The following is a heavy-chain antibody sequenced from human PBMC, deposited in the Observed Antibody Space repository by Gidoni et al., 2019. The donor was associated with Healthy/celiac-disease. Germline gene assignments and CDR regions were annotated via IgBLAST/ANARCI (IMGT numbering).Heavy chain of an antibody. CDR2: IIPIFGTA. J-gene: IGHJ4*02. D-gene: IGHD3-16*01. Sequence: QVQLVQSGAEVKKPGSSVKVSCKASGGTFSSYAISWVRQAPGQGLEWMGGIIPIFGTANYAQKFQGRVTITADESTSTAYMELSSLRSEDTAVYYCARGSIPGRLGEFPDAYPKLGYFDYWGQGTLVTVSS. V-gene: IGHV1-69*01. CDR1: GGTFSSYA. CDR3: ARGSIPGRLGEFPDAYPKLGYFDY.